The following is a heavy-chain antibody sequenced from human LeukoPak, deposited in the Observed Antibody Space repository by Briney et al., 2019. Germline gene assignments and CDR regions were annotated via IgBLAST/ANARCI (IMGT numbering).Heavy chain of an antibody. CDR2: IESKTDGGTT. D-gene: IGHD3-10*01. CDR3: TTYGSGRKFDY. J-gene: IGHJ4*02. Sequence: GTLSLTCGVSGGSISSSNWWSWVRQIPGKGLEWVGRIESKTDGGTTDYAAPVKGRFTISRDDSTNTLYLQMNSLKSEDTAVYYCTTYGSGRKFDYWGQGILVTVSS. V-gene: IGHV3-15*04. CDR1: GGSISSSNW.